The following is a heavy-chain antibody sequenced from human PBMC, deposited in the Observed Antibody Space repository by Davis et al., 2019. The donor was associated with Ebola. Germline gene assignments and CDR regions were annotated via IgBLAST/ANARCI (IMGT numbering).Heavy chain of an antibody. CDR1: GGTFSSYA. CDR3: ARDPSSGWYDGWFDP. D-gene: IGHD6-19*01. V-gene: IGHV1-69*04. Sequence: AASVKVSCKASGGTFSSYAISWVRQAPGQGLEWMGRIIPILGIANYAQKFQGRVTITADKSTSTAYMELSSLRSEDTAVYYCARDPSSGWYDGWFDPWGQGTLVTVSS. CDR2: IIPILGIA. J-gene: IGHJ5*02.